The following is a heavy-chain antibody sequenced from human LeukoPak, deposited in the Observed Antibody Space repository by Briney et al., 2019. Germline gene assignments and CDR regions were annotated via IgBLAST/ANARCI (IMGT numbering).Heavy chain of an antibody. CDR1: GFTFSSYW. V-gene: IGHV3-74*01. J-gene: IGHJ4*02. Sequence: GGSLRLSCAASGFTFSSYWMHWVRQAPGKGLVWVSRINSDGSSTFYADSVKGRFTTSRDNAENTVYLQMNSLRADDTAVYYCARAGDCCGYSDYWAQGTLVTVSS. D-gene: IGHD3-22*01. CDR3: ARAGDCCGYSDY. CDR2: INSDGSST.